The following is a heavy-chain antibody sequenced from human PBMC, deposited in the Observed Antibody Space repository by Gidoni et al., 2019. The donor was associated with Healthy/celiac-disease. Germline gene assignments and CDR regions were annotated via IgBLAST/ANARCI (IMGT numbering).Heavy chain of an antibody. Sequence: EVQLVESGGGLVQPGGSLRLSWAASGFTFSSYSMNWVRQAPGKGLEWVSYISSSSSTIYYADSVKGRFTISRDNAKNSLYLQMNSLRAEDTAVYYCARAPSTTGTPYYYYGMDVWGQGTTVTVSS. J-gene: IGHJ6*02. D-gene: IGHD1-1*01. CDR2: ISSSSSTI. CDR1: GFTFSSYS. CDR3: ARAPSTTGTPYYYYGMDV. V-gene: IGHV3-48*01.